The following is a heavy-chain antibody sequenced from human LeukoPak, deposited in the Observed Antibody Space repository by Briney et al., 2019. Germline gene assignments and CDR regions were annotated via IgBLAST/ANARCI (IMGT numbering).Heavy chain of an antibody. Sequence: GGSLRLSCAASGFIVSSNYMSWVRQAPGKGLEWVSVIYSGGSTYYADSVKGRFTISRDNSKNTLYLQMNSLRAEDTAVYYCARGRPYWYFDLWGRGTLVTVPS. V-gene: IGHV3-53*01. CDR3: ARGRPYWYFDL. J-gene: IGHJ2*01. CDR2: IYSGGST. CDR1: GFIVSSNY.